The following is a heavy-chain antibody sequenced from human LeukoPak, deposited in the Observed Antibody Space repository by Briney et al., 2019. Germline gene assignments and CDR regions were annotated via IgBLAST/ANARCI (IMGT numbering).Heavy chain of an antibody. J-gene: IGHJ4*02. D-gene: IGHD1-1*01. V-gene: IGHV4-59*01. CDR2: IYYSGST. CDR1: GGSISSYY. CDR3: ARGGTGFDY. Sequence: PSETLSLTCTVSGGSISSYYWSWIRQPPGKGLEWIGYIYYSGSTNYSPSLKSRVTISVDTSKNQFSLKLSSVTAADTAVYYCARGGTGFDYWGQGTLVTVSS.